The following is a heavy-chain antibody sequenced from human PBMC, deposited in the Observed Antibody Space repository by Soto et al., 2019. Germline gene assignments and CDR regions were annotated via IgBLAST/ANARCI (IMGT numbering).Heavy chain of an antibody. CDR3: ARHDTVPGARSDAFDI. J-gene: IGHJ3*02. CDR2: ISYSGST. Sequence: QVQLQESGPGLVKPSETLSLTCTVSGGSISSYYWSWIRQPPGKGLEWSGYISYSGSTNYNPSLKSRVTISVDTSKNQFYLKLTSVTAADTAVYYCARHDTVPGARSDAFDIWGQGTLVTVSS. D-gene: IGHD6-19*01. CDR1: GGSISSYY. V-gene: IGHV4-59*08.